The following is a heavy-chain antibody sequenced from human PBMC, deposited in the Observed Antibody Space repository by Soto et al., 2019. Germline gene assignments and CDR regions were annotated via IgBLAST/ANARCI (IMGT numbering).Heavy chain of an antibody. CDR2: ISGSGGST. CDR1: GFTFSTYA. CDR3: AKHYDILTGYYSP. Sequence: EVQLLESGGTLVQPGGSLRLSCAASGFTFSTYAMSWVRQAPGKGLEWVSVISGSGGSTYYADSVKGRFTISRDSSKNTLYLQMNSLRAEDTAIYYCAKHYDILTGYYSPWGQGTLVTVSS. J-gene: IGHJ4*02. D-gene: IGHD3-9*01. V-gene: IGHV3-23*01.